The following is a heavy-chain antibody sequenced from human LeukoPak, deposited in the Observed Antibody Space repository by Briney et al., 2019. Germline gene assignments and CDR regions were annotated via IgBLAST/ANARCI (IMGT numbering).Heavy chain of an antibody. D-gene: IGHD3-16*01. CDR2: IGTAGDT. Sequence: GGSLRLSCAASGFAFSSYDMHWVRQATGKGLEWVSVIGTAGDTYYPGSVKGRFTISRENAKNSLYLQMNSLRAGDTAVYYRARGSFGGAVLHWGQGTLVTVSS. CDR1: GFAFSSYD. V-gene: IGHV3-13*01. CDR3: ARGSFGGAVLH. J-gene: IGHJ4*02.